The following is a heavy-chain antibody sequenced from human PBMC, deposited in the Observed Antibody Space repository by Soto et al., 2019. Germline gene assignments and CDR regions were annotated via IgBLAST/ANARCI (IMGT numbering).Heavy chain of an antibody. Sequence: GASVKVSCKASGYTFTSYGISWVRQAPGQGLEWMGWISAYNGNTNYAQKLQGRVTMTTDTSTSTPYMELSSLRSDDTAVYYCISGYGAFDIWGQGTMVTVSS. CDR1: GYTFTSYG. J-gene: IGHJ3*02. CDR2: ISAYNGNT. V-gene: IGHV1-18*01. D-gene: IGHD3-22*01. CDR3: ISGYGAFDI.